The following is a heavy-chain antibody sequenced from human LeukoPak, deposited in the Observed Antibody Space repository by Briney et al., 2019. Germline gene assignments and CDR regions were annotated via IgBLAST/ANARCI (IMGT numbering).Heavy chain of an antibody. CDR3: ARHGAYYGSGTYYFDY. CDR1: GVTISSSSNY. V-gene: IGHV4-39*01. J-gene: IGHJ4*02. CDR2: IYYSGST. D-gene: IGHD3-10*01. Sequence: AGTLRLTCAASGVTISSSSNYWGWMRRPPGKGLESIGTIYYSGSTYYDPSLKSRVTISVDTSKNQFSLKLSSVTAADTAVYYCARHGAYYGSGTYYFDYWGQGTLVTVSS.